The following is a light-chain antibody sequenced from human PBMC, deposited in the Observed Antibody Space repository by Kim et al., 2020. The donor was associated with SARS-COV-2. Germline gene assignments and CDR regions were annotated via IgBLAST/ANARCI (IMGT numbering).Light chain of an antibody. J-gene: IGKJ4*01. Sequence: EIVMTQSPATLSVSPGESATLSCRASQSVSSNLAWYQHKVGQAPRLLIYGASTRATGIPARFSGSGSGTEFTLTISSLQSEDFAVYYYQQYNNWPPVTFGGGTKVDIK. CDR1: QSVSSN. CDR3: QQYNNWPPVT. V-gene: IGKV3-15*01. CDR2: GAS.